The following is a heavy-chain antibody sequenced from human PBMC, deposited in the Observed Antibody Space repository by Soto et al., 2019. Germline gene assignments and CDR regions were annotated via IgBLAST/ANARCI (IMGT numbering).Heavy chain of an antibody. CDR3: AGCSRTWRMGCYFDY. CDR2: NSAYNGNT. V-gene: IGHV1-18*01. J-gene: IGHJ4*02. Sequence: QVQLVQSGAEVKKPGASVKVSCKASGYTFTSYGISWVRQAPGQGREWMGWNSAYNGNTNYAQKLQGRVTMATDTSTSTDYMELRSLRSDDTAVYYCAGCSRTWRMGCYFDYWGQGTLVTVSS. CDR1: GYTFTSYG. D-gene: IGHD3-10*02.